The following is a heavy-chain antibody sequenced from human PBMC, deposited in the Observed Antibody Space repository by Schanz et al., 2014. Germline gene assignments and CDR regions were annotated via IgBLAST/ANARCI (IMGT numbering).Heavy chain of an antibody. CDR2: ISGSGGST. J-gene: IGHJ2*01. CDR1: GFTFSSYA. Sequence: EVQLLESGGGLVQPGGSLRLSCAASGFTFSSYAMSWVRQAPGKGLEWVSAISGSGGSTYYADSVRGRFTMSRDNSKNTVHLQMSSLRVEDTAVYYCAKDAPYPFDLWGRGTLITVSS. V-gene: IGHV3-23*01. CDR3: AKDAPYPFDL.